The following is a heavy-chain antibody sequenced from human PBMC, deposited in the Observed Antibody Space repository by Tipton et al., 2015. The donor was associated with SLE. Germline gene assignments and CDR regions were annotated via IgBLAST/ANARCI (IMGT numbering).Heavy chain of an antibody. CDR2: IYYSGST. CDR3: ARLPYYDILTGSGAFDI. D-gene: IGHD3-9*01. J-gene: IGHJ3*02. Sequence: TLSLTCTVSGGSISSYYWSWIRQPPGKGLEWIGYIYYSGSTNYNPSLKSRVTISVDTSKNQFSLKLSSVTAADTAVYYCARLPYYDILTGSGAFDIWGRGTMVTVSS. CDR1: GGSISSYY. V-gene: IGHV4-59*08.